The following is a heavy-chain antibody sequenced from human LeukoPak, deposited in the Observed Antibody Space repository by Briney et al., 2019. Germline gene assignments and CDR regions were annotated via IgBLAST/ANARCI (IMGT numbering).Heavy chain of an antibody. CDR3: AKDERGYSYGYGDY. J-gene: IGHJ4*02. V-gene: IGHV3-30*02. CDR1: GFTFSSYG. CDR2: IRYDGSNK. D-gene: IGHD5-18*01. Sequence: GSLRLSCAASGFTFSSYGMHWVRQAPGKGLEWVAFIRYDGSNKYYADSVKGRFTISRDNSKNTLYLQMNSLRAEDTAVYYCAKDERGYSYGYGDYWGQGTLVPVSS.